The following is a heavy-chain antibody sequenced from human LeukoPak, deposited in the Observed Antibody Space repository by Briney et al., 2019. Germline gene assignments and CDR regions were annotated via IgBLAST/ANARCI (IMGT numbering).Heavy chain of an antibody. CDR3: ARGNRYNHYYDSSGYRP. CDR1: GGSFSGYY. CDR2: INHSGST. D-gene: IGHD3-22*01. V-gene: IGHV4-34*01. J-gene: IGHJ4*02. Sequence: SETLSLTCAVYGGSFSGYYWSWIRQPPGKGLEWIGEINHSGSTNYNPSLKSRVTISVDTSKNQFSLKLSSVTAADTAVHYCARGNRYNHYYDSSGYRPWGQGTLVTVSS.